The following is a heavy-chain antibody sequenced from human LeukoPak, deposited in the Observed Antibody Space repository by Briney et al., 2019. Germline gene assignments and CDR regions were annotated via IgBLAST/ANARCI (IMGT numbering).Heavy chain of an antibody. D-gene: IGHD1-7*01. CDR1: GFSFSTYN. CDR2: ISSSSSNI. V-gene: IGHV3-21*01. J-gene: IGHJ4*02. Sequence: GGSLRLSCAASGFSFSTYNMNWVRQAPGKGLEWVSSISSSSSNIYYADSVKGRFTISRDNAKNSLYLQMNSLRAEDTAVYYCARGPYNWNYINFDYWGQGTLVTVSS. CDR3: ARGPYNWNYINFDY.